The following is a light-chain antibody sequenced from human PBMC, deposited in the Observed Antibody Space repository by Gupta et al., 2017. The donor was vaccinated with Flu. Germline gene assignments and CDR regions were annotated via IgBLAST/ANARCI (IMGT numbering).Light chain of an antibody. V-gene: IGLV1-44*01. CDR2: GNS. CDR1: SSNIGSNN. J-gene: IGLJ1*01. CDR3: AAWDDSLNGHYV. Sequence: QSVLAQPPAASVTPGPTVTISCSGSSSNIGSNNVNWSQQVPGTAPKLLIYGNSQPPSEVPDRFSGSKSGTSASLAISGLQSEDEAEYYCAAWDDSLNGHYVFGTGTKVTAL.